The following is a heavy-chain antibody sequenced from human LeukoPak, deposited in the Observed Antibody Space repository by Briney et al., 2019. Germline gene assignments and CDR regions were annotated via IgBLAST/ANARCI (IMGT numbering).Heavy chain of an antibody. CDR3: AREGDIVVVVAATDY. Sequence: GRSLRLPCAASGFTFDDYAMHWVRQAPGKGLEWVSGISWNSGSIGYADSVKGRFTISRDNAKNSLYLQMNSLRAEDTAVYYCAREGDIVVVVAATDYWGQGTLVTVSS. V-gene: IGHV3-9*01. J-gene: IGHJ4*02. D-gene: IGHD2-15*01. CDR1: GFTFDDYA. CDR2: ISWNSGSI.